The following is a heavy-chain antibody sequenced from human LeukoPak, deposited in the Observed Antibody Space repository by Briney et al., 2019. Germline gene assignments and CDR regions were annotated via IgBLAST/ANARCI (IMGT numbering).Heavy chain of an antibody. CDR3: ARGLWFGEYYFDY. CDR2: IYHSGST. D-gene: IGHD3-10*01. J-gene: IGHJ4*02. CDR1: GYSISSGYY. V-gene: IGHV4-38-2*02. Sequence: PSETLSLTCTVSGYSISSGYYWGWIRQPPGKGLEWIGTIYHSGSTYYNPSLKSRVTISVDPSKNQFSLKLSSVTAADTAVYYCARGLWFGEYYFDYWGQGTLVTVSS.